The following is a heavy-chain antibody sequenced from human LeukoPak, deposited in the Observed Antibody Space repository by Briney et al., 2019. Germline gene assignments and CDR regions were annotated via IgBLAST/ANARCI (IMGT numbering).Heavy chain of an antibody. V-gene: IGHV4-38-2*01. D-gene: IGHD3-10*01. Sequence: SETLSLTCAVSGYSINSAYYWGWIRQPPGKGLEWIGSMYHSGITYYNPSLKSRVTISVDTSKNQFSLKLNSVTAADTAVYYCARLTPGKNWFDPRGQGTLVTVSS. CDR2: MYHSGIT. J-gene: IGHJ5*02. CDR1: GYSINSAYY. CDR3: ARLTPGKNWFDP.